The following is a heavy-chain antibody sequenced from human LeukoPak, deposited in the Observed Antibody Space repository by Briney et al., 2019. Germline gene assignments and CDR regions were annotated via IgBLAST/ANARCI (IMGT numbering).Heavy chain of an antibody. Sequence: GGSLRLSCAASGFTFSSYSMNWVRQAPGKGLEWVSLISGDGGTTYSADSVKGRFTISRDNSKNSLYLQMNSLRTEDTALYYCARSLPDYFDYWGQGTLVTVSS. J-gene: IGHJ4*02. V-gene: IGHV3-43*02. CDR1: GFTFSSYS. CDR2: ISGDGGTT. CDR3: ARSLPDYFDY.